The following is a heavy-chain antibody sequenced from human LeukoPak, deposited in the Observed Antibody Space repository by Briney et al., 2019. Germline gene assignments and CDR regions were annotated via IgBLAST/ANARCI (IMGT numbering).Heavy chain of an antibody. D-gene: IGHD4-17*01. J-gene: IGHJ4*02. V-gene: IGHV3-30*18. CDR3: AKSSRATVSHFDY. CDR2: ISYDASNR. CDR1: GFTFISYG. Sequence: GRSLRLSCAASGFTFISYGMHWVRQAPGKGLEWVAVISYDASNRYYADSVKGRFTISRDNSKNTLYLQMNSLRAEDTAVYYCAKSSRATVSHFDYWGQGTLVTVSS.